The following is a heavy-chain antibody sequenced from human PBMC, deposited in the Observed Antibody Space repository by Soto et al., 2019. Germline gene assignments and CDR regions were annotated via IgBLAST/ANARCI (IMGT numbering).Heavy chain of an antibody. J-gene: IGHJ4*02. V-gene: IGHV2-5*02. CDR2: IYWDDDK. D-gene: IGHD3-3*01. CDR3: AHRVLRTVFGLVTTTAIYFDF. CDR1: GFSLTTSGVG. Sequence: QITLNESGPTVVSPTETLTLTCRFSGFSLTTSGVGVGWIRQSPGKAPEWLALIYWDDDKRYSASLKSRLTITQDTSKDPVVLTVSDLDPTDTATYYCAHRVLRTVFGLVTTTAIYFDFWGQGTPVAVSS.